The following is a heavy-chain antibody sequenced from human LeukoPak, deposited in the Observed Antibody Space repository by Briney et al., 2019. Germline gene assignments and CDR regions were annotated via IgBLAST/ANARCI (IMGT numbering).Heavy chain of an antibody. J-gene: IGHJ4*02. Sequence: GGSLRRSCAASGFTFSSYAVSWVRQAPGKGLGWVSAISGSGGSTYYADSVKGRFTVSRDNSKNTLYLQMNSLRAEDTAVYYCAKDHNFDYWGQGTLVTVSS. CDR2: ISGSGGST. V-gene: IGHV3-23*01. CDR3: AKDHNFDY. CDR1: GFTFSSYA.